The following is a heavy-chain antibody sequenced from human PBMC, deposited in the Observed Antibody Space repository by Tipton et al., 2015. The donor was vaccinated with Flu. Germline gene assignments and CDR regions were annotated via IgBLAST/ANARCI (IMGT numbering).Heavy chain of an antibody. CDR2: IYTTGST. J-gene: IGHJ3*02. CDR1: GGFITSGSYY. V-gene: IGHV4-61*02. D-gene: IGHD2-15*01. CDR3: ARGLGVVVAVAFDI. Sequence: TLSLTCTVSGGFITSGSYYWSWIRQSAGKGLEWIGRIYTTGSTNYNPSLRSRVTISGDTSKNQFSLKLSSVTAADTAVYYCARGLGVVVAVAFDIWGQGTMVTVSS.